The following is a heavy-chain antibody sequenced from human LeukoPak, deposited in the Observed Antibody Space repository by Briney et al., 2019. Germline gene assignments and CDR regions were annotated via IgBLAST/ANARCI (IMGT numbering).Heavy chain of an antibody. V-gene: IGHV3-30*02. J-gene: IGHJ4*02. CDR3: AKSHLPNAYSGTYYCDY. CDR1: GFTFSYYG. D-gene: IGHD1-26*01. Sequence: PGGSLRLSCAASGFTFSYYGMHWVRQAPGKGLEWVAFIRYDESKKFYGDSVKGRVTISRDNSKNTLYLQMNSLRTEDTAVYYCAKSHLPNAYSGTYYCDYWGQGTLVTVSS. CDR2: IRYDESKK.